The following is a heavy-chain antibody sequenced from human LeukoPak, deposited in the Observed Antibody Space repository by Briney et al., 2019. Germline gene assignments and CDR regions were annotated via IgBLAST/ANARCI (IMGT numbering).Heavy chain of an antibody. CDR3: AKDREGSSWFDY. CDR2: ISYDGSNK. V-gene: IGHV3-30*18. CDR1: GFTFSSYG. D-gene: IGHD6-13*01. J-gene: IGHJ4*02. Sequence: PGRSLRLSCAASGFTFSSYGMHWVRQAPGKGLEWVAVISYDGSNKYYADSVKGQFTISRDNSKNTLYLQMNSLRAEDTAVYYCAKDREGSSWFDYWGQGTLVTVSS.